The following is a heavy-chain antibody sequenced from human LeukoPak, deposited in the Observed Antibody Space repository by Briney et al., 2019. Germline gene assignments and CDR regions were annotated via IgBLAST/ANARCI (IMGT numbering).Heavy chain of an antibody. CDR2: ISGSGGST. V-gene: IGHV3-23*01. CDR3: AKYSSGWNRYYFDY. J-gene: IGHJ4*02. CDR1: GFTFSSYA. D-gene: IGHD6-19*01. Sequence: GGPLRLSCAASGFTFSSYAMSWVRQAPGKGLEWVSAISGSGGSTYYADSVKGRFTISRDNSKNTLYLQMNSLRAEDTAVYYCAKYSSGWNRYYFDYWGQGTLVTVSS.